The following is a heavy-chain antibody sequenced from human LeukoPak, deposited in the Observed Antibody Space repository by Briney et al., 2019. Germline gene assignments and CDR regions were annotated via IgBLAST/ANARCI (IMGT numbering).Heavy chain of an antibody. CDR1: GFTFSDYY. CDR3: ARAGEGDGSGSYYFDY. Sequence: PGGSLRLSCAASGFTFSDYYMSWIRQAPGRGLEWVSYISSSSSYTNCADSVKGRFTISRDNAKNSLYLQMNSLRAEDTAVYYCARAGEGDGSGSYYFDYWGQGTLVTVSS. V-gene: IGHV3-11*06. J-gene: IGHJ4*02. D-gene: IGHD3-10*01. CDR2: ISSSSSYT.